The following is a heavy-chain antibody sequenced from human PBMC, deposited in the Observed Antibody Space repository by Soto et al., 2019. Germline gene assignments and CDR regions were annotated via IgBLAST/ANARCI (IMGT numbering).Heavy chain of an antibody. D-gene: IGHD1-7*01. Sequence: SQTLSLTCHLSGLGISTYYWTSIRQPARKGLEWIGRIYCSGSTKYNPSLERRVTMSLDTSNKQFSRKLSSVSAADTAVYFCARSKVGTTRYNSGTDVWGQGTTVTVSS. CDR1: GLGISTYY. CDR3: ARSKVGTTRYNSGTDV. CDR2: IYCSGST. V-gene: IGHV4-4*07. J-gene: IGHJ6*02.